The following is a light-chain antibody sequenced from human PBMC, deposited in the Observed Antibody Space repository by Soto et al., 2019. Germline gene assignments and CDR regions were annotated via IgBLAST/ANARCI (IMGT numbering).Light chain of an antibody. J-gene: IGKJ2*01. CDR3: QQYGGSLT. Sequence: EIVLTQSPGTLSFSPGERATLSCRASQSIISSYLAWYQQKPGQPPRLLLYDASSRATGIQDRFSGSGSGTDFTLTISRLEHEDFAVYYCQQYGGSLTFGQGTKLEIK. CDR1: QSIISSY. CDR2: DAS. V-gene: IGKV3-20*01.